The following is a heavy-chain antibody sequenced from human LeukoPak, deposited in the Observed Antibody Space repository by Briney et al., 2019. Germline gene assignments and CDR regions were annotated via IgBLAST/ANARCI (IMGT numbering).Heavy chain of an antibody. Sequence: ASVKVSCKASGGTFSSYAISWVRQAPGQGLEWMGRIIPILGIANYAQKFQGRVTITADKSTSTAYMELSSLRSEDTAVYYCARVVDSSGYYLDYWGQGTLVTVSS. CDR3: ARVVDSSGYYLDY. CDR2: IIPILGIA. J-gene: IGHJ4*02. D-gene: IGHD3-22*01. V-gene: IGHV1-69*04. CDR1: GGTFSSYA.